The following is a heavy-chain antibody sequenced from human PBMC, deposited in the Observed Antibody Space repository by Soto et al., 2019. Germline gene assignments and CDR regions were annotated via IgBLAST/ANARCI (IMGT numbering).Heavy chain of an antibody. D-gene: IGHD2-2*01. J-gene: IGHJ5*02. V-gene: IGHV2-5*02. Sequence: SGPTLVNPTQTLTLTCTFSGFSLSTSGVGVGWIRQPPGKALEWLALIYWDDDKRYSPSLKSRLTITKDTSKNQVVLTMTNMDPVDTATYYCAHTPTDCSSTSCYASNWSDPWGQGTLVTVSS. CDR1: GFSLSTSGVG. CDR3: AHTPTDCSSTSCYASNWSDP. CDR2: IYWDDDK.